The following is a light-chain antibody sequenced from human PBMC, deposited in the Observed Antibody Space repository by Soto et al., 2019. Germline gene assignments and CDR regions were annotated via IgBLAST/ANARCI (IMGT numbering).Light chain of an antibody. CDR3: QQYNSYSFT. CDR1: QSTSSW. Sequence: DIQMTQSPSTLSASVGDRVTITCRASQSTSSWLAWYQQKPGKAPKLLIYKASSLESGVPSRFSGSGSGTEFTLTISSLQPDDFATYYCQQYNSYSFTFGGGTKVEIK. CDR2: KAS. V-gene: IGKV1-5*03. J-gene: IGKJ4*01.